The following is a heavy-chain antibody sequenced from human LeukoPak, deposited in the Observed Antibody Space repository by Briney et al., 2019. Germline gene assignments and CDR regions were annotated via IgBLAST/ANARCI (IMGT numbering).Heavy chain of an antibody. D-gene: IGHD2-15*01. CDR2: IIPIFGTA. J-gene: IGHJ6*04. CDR3: ARTVGYCSGGSCVSGYSYGPAYYYGMDV. V-gene: IGHV1-69*01. CDR1: GGTFSSYA. Sequence: GASVKVSCKASGGTFSSYAISWVRQAPGQGLEWMGGIIPIFGTANYAQKFQGRVTITADESTSTAYMELSSLRSEDTAVYYCARTVGYCSGGSCVSGYSYGPAYYYGMDVWGKGTTVTVSS.